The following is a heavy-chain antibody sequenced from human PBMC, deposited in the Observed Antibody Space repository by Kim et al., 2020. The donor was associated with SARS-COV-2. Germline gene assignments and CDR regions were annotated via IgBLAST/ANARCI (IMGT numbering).Heavy chain of an antibody. CDR1: GFTFSSHG. V-gene: IGHV3-33*08. CDR2: IWYDGSKK. Sequence: GGSLRLSCAGSGFTFSSHGMHWVRQAPGKGLEWVAVIWYDGSKKYYADSVKGRFTISRDNYENTLYLQMNSLRAEDTALYYCASRRPDATMGPLDYWGQGALVTVS. CDR3: ASRRPDATMGPLDY. D-gene: IGHD2-2*01. J-gene: IGHJ4*02.